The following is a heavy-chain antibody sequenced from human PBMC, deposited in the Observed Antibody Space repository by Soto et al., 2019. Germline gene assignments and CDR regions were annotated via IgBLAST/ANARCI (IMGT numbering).Heavy chain of an antibody. CDR1: GGSISSYY. D-gene: IGHD3-16*01. J-gene: IGHJ3*02. Sequence: PSETLSLTCTVSGGSISSYYWSWIRQPPGKGLEWIGYIYYSGSTNYNPSLKSRVTISVDTSKNQFSLKLSSVTAADTAVYYCARDTPLGPSNAFDIWGQGTMVT. CDR2: IYYSGST. CDR3: ARDTPLGPSNAFDI. V-gene: IGHV4-59*01.